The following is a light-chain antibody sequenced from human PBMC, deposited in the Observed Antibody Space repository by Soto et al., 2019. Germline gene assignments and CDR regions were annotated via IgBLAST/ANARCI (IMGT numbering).Light chain of an antibody. J-gene: IGKJ3*01. V-gene: IGKV1-39*01. CDR3: QQSYSTPFS. Sequence: DIQMTPSPSSLSASVGDGITITSRACQSISTYLNWYQQKAGKDPKLLIYAASSLQSGVPSRFSGGGSGTDFTLTITTLQPEDFATYYCQQSYSTPFSFGPGTKVDIK. CDR1: QSISTY. CDR2: AAS.